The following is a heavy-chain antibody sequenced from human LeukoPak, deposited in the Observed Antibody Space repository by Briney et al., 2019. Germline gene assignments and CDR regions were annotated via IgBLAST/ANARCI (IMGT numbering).Heavy chain of an antibody. Sequence: GGSLRLSCAASGFTFSSYWMSWVRQAPGKGLEWVANIKQDGSEKYYVDSVKGRFTISRDNAKNSLYLQMNSLRAEDTAVYYCARDGSRYAASGEYYYYYMDVWGKGTTVTVSS. J-gene: IGHJ6*03. CDR3: ARDGSRYAASGEYYYYYMDV. CDR2: IKQDGSEK. D-gene: IGHD2-2*01. CDR1: GFTFSSYW. V-gene: IGHV3-7*01.